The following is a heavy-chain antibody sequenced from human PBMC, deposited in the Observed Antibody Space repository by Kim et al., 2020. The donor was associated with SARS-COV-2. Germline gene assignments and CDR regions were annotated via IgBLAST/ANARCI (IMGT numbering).Heavy chain of an antibody. V-gene: IGHV1-8*02. J-gene: IGHJ6*02. Sequence: ASVKVSCKASGYTFTSYDINWVRQATGQGLEWMGWMNPNSGNTGYAQKFQGRVTMTRNTSISTAYMELSSLRSEDTAVYYCARSNYDILTGYEQPYYYYYGMDVWGQGTTVTVSS. CDR1: GYTFTSYD. CDR2: MNPNSGNT. D-gene: IGHD3-9*01. CDR3: ARSNYDILTGYEQPYYYYYGMDV.